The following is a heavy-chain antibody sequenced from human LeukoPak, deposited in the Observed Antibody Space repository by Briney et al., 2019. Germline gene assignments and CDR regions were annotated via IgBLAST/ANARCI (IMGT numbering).Heavy chain of an antibody. D-gene: IGHD1-1*01. V-gene: IGHV3-15*07. CDR1: GFTFAKVW. CDR2: IKTNADGEPT. Sequence: GGSLRLSCVFSGFTFAKVWLNWVRQAPRKDLEWVGRIKTNADGEPTDYAAAVEGRFVISRDDSEKTLYLEMNSLRVDDTALYFCTTGIDDGGGYWGQGTMVTVSS. J-gene: IGHJ4*02. CDR3: TTGIDDGGGY.